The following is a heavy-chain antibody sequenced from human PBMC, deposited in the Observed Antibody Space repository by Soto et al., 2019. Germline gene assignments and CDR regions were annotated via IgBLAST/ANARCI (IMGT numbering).Heavy chain of an antibody. CDR3: ARYSSGYSYGPQLRLDY. V-gene: IGHV3-30-3*01. J-gene: IGHJ4*02. CDR2: ISYDGSNK. CDR1: GFTFSSYA. Sequence: GGSLRLSCAASGFTFSSYAMHWVRQAPGKGLEWVAVISYDGSNKYYADSVKGRFTISRDNSKNTLYLQMNSLRAEDTAVYYCARYSSGYSYGPQLRLDYWGQGTLVTVSS. D-gene: IGHD5-18*01.